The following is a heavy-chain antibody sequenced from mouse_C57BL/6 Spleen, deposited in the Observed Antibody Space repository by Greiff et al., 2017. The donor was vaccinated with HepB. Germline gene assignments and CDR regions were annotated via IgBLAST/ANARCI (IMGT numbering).Heavy chain of an antibody. CDR3: TREGTTVVAHWYFDV. V-gene: IGHV5-9-1*02. Sequence: EVNVVESGEGLVKPGGSLKLSCAASGFTFSSYAMSWVRQTPEKRLEWVAYISSGGDYIYYADTVKGRFTISRDNARNTLYLQMSSLKSEDTAMYYCTREGTTVVAHWYFDVWGTGTTVTVSS. D-gene: IGHD1-1*01. J-gene: IGHJ1*03. CDR1: GFTFSSYA. CDR2: ISSGGDYI.